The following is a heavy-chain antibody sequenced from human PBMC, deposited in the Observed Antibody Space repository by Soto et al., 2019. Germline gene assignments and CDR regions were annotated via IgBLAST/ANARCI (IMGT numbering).Heavy chain of an antibody. CDR2: IYYGGSI. CDR1: VYSISGSNW. V-gene: IGHV4-28*05. J-gene: IGHJ5*02. D-gene: IGHD2-21*02. CDR3: ARVTYPNTFDL. Sequence: SETLSLTCAVSVYSISGSNWWGWIRQPPGKGLEWIGYIYYGGSIYYNPSLKSRVTVSLDRSKNQVSLKLSSVTAVDTAVYYCARVTYPNTFDLWGQGTLVTVSS.